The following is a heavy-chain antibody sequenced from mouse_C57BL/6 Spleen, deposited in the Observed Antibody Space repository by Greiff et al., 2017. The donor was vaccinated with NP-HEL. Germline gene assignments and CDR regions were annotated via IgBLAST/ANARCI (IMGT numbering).Heavy chain of an antibody. V-gene: IGHV5-6*01. CDR3: ARHDYGSRTFAY. CDR1: GFTFSSYG. J-gene: IGHJ3*01. Sequence: EVQGVESGGDLVKPGGSLKLSCAASGFTFSSYGMSWVRQTPDKRLEWVATISSGGSYTYYPDSVKGRFTISRDNAKNTLYLQMSSLKSEDTAMYYCARHDYGSRTFAYWGQGTLVTVSA. D-gene: IGHD1-1*01. CDR2: ISSGGSYT.